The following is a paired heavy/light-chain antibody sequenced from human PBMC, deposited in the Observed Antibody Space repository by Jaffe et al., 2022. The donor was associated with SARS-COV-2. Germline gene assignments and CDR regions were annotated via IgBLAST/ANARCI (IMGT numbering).Heavy chain of an antibody. Sequence: QITLRESGPTLVKPTQTLTLACTFSGFSLNTTGVNVGWIRQPPGKALEWLTLIYWDDDKRYRPSLKKRLTITKDTSKNLVVLTMTNVDPMDTATYFCAYSPRRSSWAVWGQGILVTVSS. CDR3: AYSPRRSSWAV. CDR2: IYWDDDK. CDR1: GFSLNTTGVN. J-gene: IGHJ4*02. D-gene: IGHD6-13*01. V-gene: IGHV2-5*02.
Light chain of an antibody. CDR1: QSLLKSTGYTY. J-gene: IGKJ1*01. CDR3: MQALQTPWT. CDR2: LRS. V-gene: IGKV2-28*01. Sequence: ETVMTQSPLSLAVTPGEPASISCRSSQSLLKSTGYTYLDWYLQKPGQSPQLLIYLRSNRAFGVPDRFSGSGSGTEFTLNISRVEAEDVGVYYCMQALQTPWTFGQGTKVEIK.